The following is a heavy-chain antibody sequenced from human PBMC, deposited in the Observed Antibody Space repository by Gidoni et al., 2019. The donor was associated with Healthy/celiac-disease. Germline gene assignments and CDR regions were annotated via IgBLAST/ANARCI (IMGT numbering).Heavy chain of an antibody. CDR3: ARDSQHSSSYYYYGMDV. CDR2: INPSSGST. J-gene: IGHJ6*02. CDR1: GYTFTSYY. V-gene: IGHV1-46*01. Sequence: QVQLVQSGAEVKKPWASVEVSCQASGYTFTSYYMHWVRQAHGQGLEWMGIINPSSGSTSYAQKFQGRVTMTRDTSTSTVYMELSSLRSEDTAVYYCARDSQHSSSYYYYGMDVWGQGTTVTVSS.